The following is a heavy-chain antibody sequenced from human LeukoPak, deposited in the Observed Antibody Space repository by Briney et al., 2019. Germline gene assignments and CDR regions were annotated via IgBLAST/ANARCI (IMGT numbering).Heavy chain of an antibody. CDR2: INGDGSDT. CDR1: GFTFTHYW. Sequence: GGSLRLSCAASGFTFTHYWMNWVRHAPGKGLVWVSRINGDGSDTGYADSVKGRFTISRDNAKNTLYLQMNSLRDEDTAVYYCASDQRGYYHMDVWGKGTTVTVSS. J-gene: IGHJ6*03. V-gene: IGHV3-74*01. CDR3: ASDQRGYYHMDV.